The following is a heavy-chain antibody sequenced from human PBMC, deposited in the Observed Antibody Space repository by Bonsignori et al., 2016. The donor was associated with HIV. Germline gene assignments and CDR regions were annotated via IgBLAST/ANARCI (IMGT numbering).Heavy chain of an antibody. Sequence: WIRQPPGKGLEWVANIKQDGSEKSYVDSVKGRFTISRDNAKNSLYLQMNSLRAEDTAVYYCARDPRVGAFDIWGQGTMVTVSS. V-gene: IGHV3-7*01. CDR3: ARDPRVGAFDI. CDR2: IKQDGSEK. J-gene: IGHJ3*02.